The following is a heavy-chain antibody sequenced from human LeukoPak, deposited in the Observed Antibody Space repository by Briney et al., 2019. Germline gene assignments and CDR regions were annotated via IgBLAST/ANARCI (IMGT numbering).Heavy chain of an antibody. D-gene: IGHD5-18*01. CDR2: ISSSGSTI. Sequence: PGGSLRLSCAAPGFTFSSYEMNWVRQAPGKGLEWVSYISSSGSTIYYADSVKGRFTISRDNAKNSLYLQMNSLRAEDTAVYYCARDRDTAMVSDYWGQGTLVTVSS. CDR1: GFTFSSYE. J-gene: IGHJ4*02. V-gene: IGHV3-48*03. CDR3: ARDRDTAMVSDY.